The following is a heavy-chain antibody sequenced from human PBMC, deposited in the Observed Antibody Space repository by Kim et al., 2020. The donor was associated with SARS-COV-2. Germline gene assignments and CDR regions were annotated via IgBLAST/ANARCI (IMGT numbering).Heavy chain of an antibody. V-gene: IGHV3-23*01. CDR2: ISGSGGST. D-gene: IGHD1-1*01. CDR3: AKDPGLVQLERRRGPTFDY. Sequence: GGSLRLSCAASGFTFSSYAMSWVRQAPGKGLEWVSAISGSGGSTYYADSVKGRFTISRDNSKNTLYLQMNSLRAEDTAVYYCAKDPGLVQLERRRGPTFDYWGQGTLVTVSS. CDR1: GFTFSSYA. J-gene: IGHJ4*02.